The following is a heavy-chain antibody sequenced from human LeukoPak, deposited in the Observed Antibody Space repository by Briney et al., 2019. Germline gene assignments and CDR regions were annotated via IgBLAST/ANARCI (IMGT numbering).Heavy chain of an antibody. CDR3: AKYKFGSDYFSN. CDR1: GDSISGYY. CDR2: IYTSGST. D-gene: IGHD2/OR15-2a*01. Sequence: SETLSLTCTVSGDSISGYYWSWIRQPAGKGLEWIGRIYTSGSTKYNPSFQGRVTMSLDTSKNQFSLRLSSVTAADTAIYYCAKYKFGSDYFSNWGQGPLVPVSS. V-gene: IGHV4-4*07. J-gene: IGHJ4*02.